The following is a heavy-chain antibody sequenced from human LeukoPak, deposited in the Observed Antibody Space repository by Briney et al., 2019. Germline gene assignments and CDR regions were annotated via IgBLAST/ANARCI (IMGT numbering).Heavy chain of an antibody. Sequence: GGTLRLSCAASGFTFSSYGMSWVRQAPGKGLEWVSAISGSGGSTYYADSVKGRFTISRDNSKNTLYLQMNSLRAEDTAVYYCAKDGDSSGFLYYFDYWGQGTLVTVSS. CDR3: AKDGDSSGFLYYFDY. J-gene: IGHJ4*02. CDR1: GFTFSSYG. CDR2: ISGSGGST. V-gene: IGHV3-23*01. D-gene: IGHD6-19*01.